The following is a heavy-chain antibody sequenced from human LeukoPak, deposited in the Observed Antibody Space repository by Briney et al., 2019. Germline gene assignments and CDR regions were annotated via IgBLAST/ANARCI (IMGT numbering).Heavy chain of an antibody. CDR1: GGTFSTYA. Sequence: ASVKVSCKASGGTFSTYAISWVRQAPGQGLEWMGWITAYNGDTRYAQKFQGRVTMTTDTSTSTVYMELRSLRSDDTAVYYCARTLKFFDGSGYYLFDYWGQGALVTVSS. V-gene: IGHV1-18*01. D-gene: IGHD3-22*01. J-gene: IGHJ4*02. CDR3: ARTLKFFDGSGYYLFDY. CDR2: ITAYNGDT.